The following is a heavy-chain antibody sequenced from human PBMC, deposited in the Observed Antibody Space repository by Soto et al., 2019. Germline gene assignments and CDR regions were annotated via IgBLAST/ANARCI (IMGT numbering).Heavy chain of an antibody. J-gene: IGHJ6*02. CDR3: ASAVVGNYYYYGMDV. D-gene: IGHD2-15*01. Sequence: SVKVSCKASGGPFSSYAIIWVRQSPGQGLEWMGGVIPIFGTANYAQKFQGRVTITADESTSTAYMELSSLRSEDTAVYYCASAVVGNYYYYGMDVWGQGTTVTVSS. CDR2: VIPIFGTA. V-gene: IGHV1-69*01. CDR1: GGPFSSYA.